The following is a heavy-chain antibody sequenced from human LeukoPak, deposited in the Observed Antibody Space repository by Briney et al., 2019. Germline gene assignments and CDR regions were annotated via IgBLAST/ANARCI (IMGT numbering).Heavy chain of an antibody. CDR3: ARPIAGAGTDHGY. V-gene: IGHV5-51*01. J-gene: IGHJ4*02. Sequence: GESLKISCKASGYSFTSYFIGWVRQMPGKGLEWMGIIYTGDSDTRYSPSFQGQVTISVDKSISTAYLQWRSLKASDTAIYYCARPIAGAGTDHGYWGQGTLVTVSS. CDR2: IYTGDSDT. D-gene: IGHD6-13*01. CDR1: GYSFTSYF.